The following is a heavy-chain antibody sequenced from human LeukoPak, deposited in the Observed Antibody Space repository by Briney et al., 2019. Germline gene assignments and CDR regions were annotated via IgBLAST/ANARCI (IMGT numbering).Heavy chain of an antibody. CDR2: IYYSGST. CDR3: ARARPRFDP. CDR1: GGSISSYY. Sequence: SETLSLTCTVSGGSISSYYWSWIRQPPGKGLEWIGYIYYSGSTNYNPSLKSRVTISVDTSKNQFSLKLGSVTAADTAVYYCARARPRFDPWGQGTLVTVSS. J-gene: IGHJ5*02. V-gene: IGHV4-59*01.